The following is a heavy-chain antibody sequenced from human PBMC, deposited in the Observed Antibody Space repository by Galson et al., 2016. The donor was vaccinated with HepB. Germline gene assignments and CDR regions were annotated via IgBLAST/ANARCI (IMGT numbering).Heavy chain of an antibody. Sequence: GKGLEWIGYIHYSGNTYYNPSLRSRVTISVDTSKNQFSLKLNSVTAADTAVYYCARRSEIGVHLDYWGQGTLVTVSS. CDR3: ARRSEIGVHLDY. V-gene: IGHV4-31*02. CDR2: IHYSGNT. J-gene: IGHJ4*02. D-gene: IGHD3-16*01.